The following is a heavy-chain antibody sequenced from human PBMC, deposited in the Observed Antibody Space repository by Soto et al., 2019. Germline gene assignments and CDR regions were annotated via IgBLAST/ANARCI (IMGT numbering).Heavy chain of an antibody. CDR3: ARDNITMVRGVIINYFDY. CDR1: GFTVSSNY. J-gene: IGHJ4*02. D-gene: IGHD3-10*01. Sequence: GGSLRLSCAASGFTVSSNYMSWVRQAPGKGLEWVSVIYSGGSTYYADSVKGRFTISRHNSKNTLYLQMNSLRAEDTAVYYCARDNITMVRGVIINYFDYWGQGTLVTVSS. V-gene: IGHV3-66*01. CDR2: IYSGGST.